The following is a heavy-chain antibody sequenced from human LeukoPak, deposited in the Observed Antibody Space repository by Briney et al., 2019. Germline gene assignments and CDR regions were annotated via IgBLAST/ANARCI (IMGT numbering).Heavy chain of an antibody. J-gene: IGHJ4*02. CDR2: IYYSGST. CDR3: AFYDFWSGYGY. CDR1: GYSIISDYY. V-gene: IGHV4-38-2*02. D-gene: IGHD3-3*01. Sequence: SETLSLTCTVSGYSIISDYYWGWIRQPPGKGLEWIGSIYYSGSTYYNPSLKSRVTISVDTSKNQFSLKLSSVTAADTAVYYCAFYDFWSGYGYWGQGTLVTVSS.